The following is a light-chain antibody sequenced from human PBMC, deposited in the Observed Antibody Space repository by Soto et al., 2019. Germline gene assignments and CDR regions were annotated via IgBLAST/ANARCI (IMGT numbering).Light chain of an antibody. V-gene: IGLV2-14*01. CDR1: SSDVGGYNY. J-gene: IGLJ1*01. CDR3: SSYTISNTLV. Sequence: QSALTQPASVSGSPGQWITISCTGTSSDVGGYNYVSWYQQYPGKAPKLMIYDVSNRPSGVSNRFSGSKSGNTASLTISGLQAEDEADYYCSSYTISNTLVFGSGTQLTVL. CDR2: DVS.